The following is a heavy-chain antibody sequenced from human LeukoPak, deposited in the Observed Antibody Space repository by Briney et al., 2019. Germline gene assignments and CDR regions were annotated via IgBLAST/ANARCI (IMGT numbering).Heavy chain of an antibody. CDR1: GFTFSSYW. CDR2: MNIDGSEK. V-gene: IGHV3-7*01. Sequence: GGSLRLSCAASGFTFSSYWMGWVRQAPGKRLEWVANMNIDGSEKYYADSAKGRFTISRDNARNSVYLQMNSLRVEDTAVYYCARDPVEWELLLDYWGEGTLVTVSS. J-gene: IGHJ4*02. D-gene: IGHD1-26*01. CDR3: ARDPVEWELLLDY.